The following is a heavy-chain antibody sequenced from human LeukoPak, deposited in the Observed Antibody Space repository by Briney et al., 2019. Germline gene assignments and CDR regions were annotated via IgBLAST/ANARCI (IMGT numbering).Heavy chain of an antibody. J-gene: IGHJ4*01. CDR2: ISHTGSTI. CDR1: GYMFNTYY. CDR3: ATYGSGSGTFFDS. V-gene: IGHV3-11*04. D-gene: IGHD3-10*01. Sequence: GGSLRLSCTASGYMFNTYYMSWIRQSPEKGLEWLSYISHTGSTIYYADSVKGRFTISRDNAKNSLYLQMNSLRAEDTALYYCATYGSGSGTFFDSWGQGTLVTVSS.